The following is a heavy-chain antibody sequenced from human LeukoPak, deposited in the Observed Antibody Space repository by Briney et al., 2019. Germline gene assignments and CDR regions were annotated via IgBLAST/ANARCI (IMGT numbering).Heavy chain of an antibody. Sequence: GASVKVSCKASGGTFSSYAISWVRQAPGQGLEWMGGIIPIFGTANYAQKFQGRVTITADKSTSTAYMELSSLRSEDTAVYYCATIVHYSSSWAGYYYMDVWGKGTTVTVSS. CDR3: ATIVHYSSSWAGYYYMDV. D-gene: IGHD6-13*01. CDR2: IIPIFGTA. CDR1: GGTFSSYA. J-gene: IGHJ6*03. V-gene: IGHV1-69*06.